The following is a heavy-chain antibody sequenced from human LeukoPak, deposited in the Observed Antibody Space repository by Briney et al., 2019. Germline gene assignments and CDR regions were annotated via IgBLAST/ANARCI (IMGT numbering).Heavy chain of an antibody. V-gene: IGHV4-31*03. CDR1: GGFISSGCYY. Sequence: SETLSLTCTVSGGFISSGCYYWTWIRQPSGKGLECVGYIYYSGSTYYNPSLKSRISMSLDASKNQFSLNLSSVTAADTAVYYCARGPAGSYFHVPDYWGQGTLVTVSS. J-gene: IGHJ4*02. D-gene: IGHD3-10*01. CDR3: ARGPAGSYFHVPDY. CDR2: IYYSGST.